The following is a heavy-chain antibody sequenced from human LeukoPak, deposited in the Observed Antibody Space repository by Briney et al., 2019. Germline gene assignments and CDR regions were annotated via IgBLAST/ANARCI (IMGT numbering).Heavy chain of an antibody. V-gene: IGHV3-30*18. D-gene: IGHD3-22*01. Sequence: GGSLRLSCAASGFTFSSYGMPWVRQAPGKGLEWVAVISYDGSNKYYADSVKGRFTISRDNSRNTLYLQMNSLRAEDTAVYYCAKSGYYYDSSGNDYWGQGTLVTVSS. CDR2: ISYDGSNK. CDR3: AKSGYYYDSSGNDY. J-gene: IGHJ4*02. CDR1: GFTFSSYG.